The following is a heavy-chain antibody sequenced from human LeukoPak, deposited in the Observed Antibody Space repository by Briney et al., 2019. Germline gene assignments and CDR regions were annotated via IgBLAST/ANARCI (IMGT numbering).Heavy chain of an antibody. CDR1: GASITSYY. V-gene: IGHV4-59*08. J-gene: IGHJ4*02. CDR2: SYYSGST. D-gene: IGHD3-22*01. CDR3: ASTRYYYDSSGYIGDFDY. Sequence: PSETLSLTCTVSGASITSYYWSWIRQPPGKGLEWFGFSYYSGSTNYNPSLKSRVTISVDTSKNQFSLKLSSVTAADTAVYYCASTRYYYDSSGYIGDFDYWGQGTLVTVSS.